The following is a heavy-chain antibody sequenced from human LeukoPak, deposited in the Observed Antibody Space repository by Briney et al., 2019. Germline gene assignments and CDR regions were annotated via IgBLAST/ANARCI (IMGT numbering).Heavy chain of an antibody. CDR3: ARYDVWGSYRAFDY. Sequence: SETLSLTCTVSGGSISSYYWSWIRQPAGKGLEWIGRIYTSGSTYYNPSLKSRVTISVDTSKNQFSLKLSSVTAADTAVYYCARYDVWGSYRAFDYWGQGTLVTVSS. CDR2: IYTSGST. J-gene: IGHJ4*02. CDR1: GGSISSYY. V-gene: IGHV4-4*07. D-gene: IGHD3-16*02.